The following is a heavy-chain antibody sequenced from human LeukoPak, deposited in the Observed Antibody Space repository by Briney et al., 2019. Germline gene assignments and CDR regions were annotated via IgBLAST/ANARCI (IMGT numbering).Heavy chain of an antibody. V-gene: IGHV4-59*08. CDR3: ARGGVVPAAKNWFDP. J-gene: IGHJ5*02. CDR2: IYYSGST. CDR1: GGSISTYY. D-gene: IGHD2-2*01. Sequence: SETLSLTCTVSGGSISTYYWSWIRQPPGKGLEWIGYIYYSGSTNYNPSLKSRVTISVDTSKNQFSLKLSSVTAADTAVYYCARGGVVPAAKNWFDPWGQGTLVTVSS.